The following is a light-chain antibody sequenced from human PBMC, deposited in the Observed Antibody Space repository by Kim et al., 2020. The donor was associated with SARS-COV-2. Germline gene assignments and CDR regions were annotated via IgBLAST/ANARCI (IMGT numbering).Light chain of an antibody. V-gene: IGLV1-44*01. CDR1: KSSVGINP. CDR3: AAWDGGLNVWV. J-gene: IGLJ3*02. CDR2: GGG. Sequence: GQRVTIACYGRKSSVGINPVNWYQQVPGTAPKLLIYGGGQRPSGVFDRFSGSKSGTSASLAIGGLHYEDEADYYCAAWDGGLNVWVFGGGTQLTVL.